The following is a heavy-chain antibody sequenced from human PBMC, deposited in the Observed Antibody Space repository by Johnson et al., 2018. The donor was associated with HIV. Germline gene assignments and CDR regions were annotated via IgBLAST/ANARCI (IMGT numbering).Heavy chain of an antibody. J-gene: IGHJ3*02. D-gene: IGHD6-13*01. Sequence: QVQLVESGGGVVQPGTSLRLSCAASGFTFSTYAMFWVRQAPGKGLEWVAVISHDGSNKYYGDSVKGRFTISRDNSKNMLFLQMNSLRAEDTAVYYCARGWGGQQPIWGQGTMVTVSS. CDR2: ISHDGSNK. V-gene: IGHV3-30-3*01. CDR1: GFTFSTYA. CDR3: ARGWGGQQPI.